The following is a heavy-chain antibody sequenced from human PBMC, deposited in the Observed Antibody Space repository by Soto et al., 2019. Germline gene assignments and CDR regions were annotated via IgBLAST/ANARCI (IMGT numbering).Heavy chain of an antibody. CDR1: GYTFTGYY. D-gene: IGHD2-21*02. Sequence: ASVKVSFKASGYTFTGYYMHWVRQAPGQGLEWRGWINPNSGGTNYAQKFQGWVTMTRDTSISTAYMELSRLRSDDTAVYYCGSAPAVNHGVGLSCGADCNRAYYYYSGMDVWGQGTTVTVS. CDR3: GSAPAVNHGVGLSCGADCNRAYYYYSGMDV. V-gene: IGHV1-2*04. CDR2: INPNSGGT. J-gene: IGHJ6*02.